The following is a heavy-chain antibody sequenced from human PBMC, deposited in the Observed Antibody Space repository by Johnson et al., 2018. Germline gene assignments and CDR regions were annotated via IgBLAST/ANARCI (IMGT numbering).Heavy chain of an antibody. Sequence: VQLVQSGGGLVQPGGSLRLSCAASGFTFSSYWMHWVRQAPGTGLVWVSRINSDGSSTSYADSVKGRFTIPRDNAKNTLYLQMNSRRAEDTAVYYCAKAPGRYYAQWDAFDIWGQGTMVTVSS. D-gene: IGHD3-3*01. CDR3: AKAPGRYYAQWDAFDI. V-gene: IGHV3-74*02. CDR2: INSDGSST. J-gene: IGHJ3*02. CDR1: GFTFSSYW.